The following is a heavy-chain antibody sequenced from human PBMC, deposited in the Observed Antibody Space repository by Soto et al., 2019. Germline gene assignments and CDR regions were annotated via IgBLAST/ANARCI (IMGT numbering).Heavy chain of an antibody. CDR1: GFTFSVAW. V-gene: IGHV3-15*01. Sequence: EVHLVESGGGLVKPGGSLRLSCAASGFTFSVAWMSWVRQAPGKGLEWVGRINSDIDGATTDYAAPVKGRFTISRDDSTNTLYLQMNSLKTAATAMYYCTTYYTLTGFPGRRADFWGQGTLVTVSS. D-gene: IGHD3-9*01. J-gene: IGHJ4*02. CDR2: INSDIDGATT. CDR3: TTYYTLTGFPGRRADF.